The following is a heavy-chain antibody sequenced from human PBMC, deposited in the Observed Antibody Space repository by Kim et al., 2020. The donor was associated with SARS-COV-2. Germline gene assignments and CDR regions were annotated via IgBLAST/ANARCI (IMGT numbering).Heavy chain of an antibody. CDR3: ARRAPDYYDILTGFSVGGMDV. D-gene: IGHD3-9*01. CDR1: GGSFSGYY. V-gene: IGHV4-34*01. CDR2: INHSGST. J-gene: IGHJ6*02. Sequence: SETLSLTCAVYGGSFSGYYWSWIRQPPGKGLEWIGEINHSGSTNYNPSLKSRVTISVDTSKNQFSLKLSSVTAAHTAVYYCARRAPDYYDILTGFSVGGMDVWGQGTTVTVSS.